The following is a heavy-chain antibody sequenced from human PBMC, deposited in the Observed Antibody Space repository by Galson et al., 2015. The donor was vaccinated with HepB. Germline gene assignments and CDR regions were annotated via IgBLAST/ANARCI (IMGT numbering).Heavy chain of an antibody. CDR1: GFSLSTNEMC. V-gene: IGHV2-70*12. CDR3: AHIIPNTPFDY. CDR2: IDGNGDK. Sequence: PALVKPTQTLTLTCTFSGFSLSTNEMCVSWIRQPPGKALEWLARIDGNGDKYYNTSLKTGLTISTISKDTSKNQVVLTMTNMDPVDTATYYCAHIIPNTPFDYWGQGTLVTDSS. D-gene: IGHD1/OR15-1a*01. J-gene: IGHJ4*02.